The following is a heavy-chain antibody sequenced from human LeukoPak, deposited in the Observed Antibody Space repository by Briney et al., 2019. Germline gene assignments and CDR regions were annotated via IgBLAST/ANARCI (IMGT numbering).Heavy chain of an antibody. J-gene: IGHJ3*02. Sequence: PSETLSLTCTVSGGSISSSSYYWGWIRQPPGKGLEWIGSIYYSGSTYYNPSLKSRVTISVDTSKNQFSLKLSSVTAADTAACYCARPAYGDYDDAFDIWGQGTMVTVSS. CDR1: GGSISSSSYY. CDR3: ARPAYGDYDDAFDI. D-gene: IGHD4-17*01. CDR2: IYYSGST. V-gene: IGHV4-39*01.